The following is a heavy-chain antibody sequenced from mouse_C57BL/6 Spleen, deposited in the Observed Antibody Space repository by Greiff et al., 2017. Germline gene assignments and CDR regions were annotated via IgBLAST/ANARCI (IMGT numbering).Heavy chain of an antibody. Sequence: VQLKQSGAELVRPGASVKLSCTASGFNIKDDYMHWVKQRPEQGLEWIGWIDPENGDTEYASKFQGKATITADTSSNTAYLQLSSLTSEDTAVYYCTTLYDYLAWFAYWGQGTLVTVSA. CDR1: GFNIKDDY. J-gene: IGHJ3*01. CDR2: IDPENGDT. V-gene: IGHV14-4*01. CDR3: TTLYDYLAWFAY. D-gene: IGHD2-4*01.